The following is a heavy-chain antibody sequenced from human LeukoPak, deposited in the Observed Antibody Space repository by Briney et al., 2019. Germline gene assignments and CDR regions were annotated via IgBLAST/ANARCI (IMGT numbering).Heavy chain of an antibody. CDR2: ISAYNGNT. J-gene: IGHJ3*02. V-gene: IGHV1-18*01. Sequence: ASVKVSCKASGYTFTGYGISWVRQAPEQGLEWMGWISAYNGNTNYAHKLQGRVTMTTDTSTSTAYMELRSLRSDDTAVYYCARGEKKDYYGSGTLGAFDIWGQGTMVTVSS. CDR1: GYTFTGYG. CDR3: ARGEKKDYYGSGTLGAFDI. D-gene: IGHD3-10*01.